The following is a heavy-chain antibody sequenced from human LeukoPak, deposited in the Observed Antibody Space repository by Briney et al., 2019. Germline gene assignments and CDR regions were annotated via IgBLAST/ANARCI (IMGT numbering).Heavy chain of an antibody. V-gene: IGHV3-48*01. CDR1: GFTFSSYS. D-gene: IGHD6-19*01. CDR3: ARGYSSGWQYFQH. CDR2: ISSSSSTI. Sequence: GGSLRLSCAASGFTFSSYSMNWVRQAPGKGLEWVSYISSSSSTIYYADSVKGRFTISRDNAKNSLYLQMNSLRAEDTAVYYCARGYSSGWQYFQHWGQGTLVTVSS. J-gene: IGHJ1*01.